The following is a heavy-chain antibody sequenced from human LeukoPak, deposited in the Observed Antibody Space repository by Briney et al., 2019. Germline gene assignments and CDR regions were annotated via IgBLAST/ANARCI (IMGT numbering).Heavy chain of an antibody. CDR3: AEVGAKFDY. Sequence: GRSLRLSCAASGFTFSSYAMHWVRQAPGKGLEWVAVISYDGSNKYYADSVKGRFTISRDNSKNTLYLQMNSLRAEDTAVYYCAEVGAKFDYWGQGTLVTVSS. J-gene: IGHJ4*02. D-gene: IGHD1-26*01. CDR1: GFTFSSYA. V-gene: IGHV3-30*04. CDR2: ISYDGSNK.